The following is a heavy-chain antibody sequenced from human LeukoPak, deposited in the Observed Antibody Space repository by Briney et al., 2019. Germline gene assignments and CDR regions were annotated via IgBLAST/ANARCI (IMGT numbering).Heavy chain of an antibody. V-gene: IGHV4-39*01. D-gene: IGHD3-9*01. CDR3: ARHKYYDILTGKILNWFDP. J-gene: IGHJ5*02. Sequence: PSETLSLTCTVSGGSISSSRYYWGWIRQPPGKGLEWIGSIYYSGSTYYNPSLKSRVTISVDTSKNQFSLKLSSVTAADTAVYYCARHKYYDILTGKILNWFDPWGQGTLVTVSS. CDR1: GGSISSSRYY. CDR2: IYYSGST.